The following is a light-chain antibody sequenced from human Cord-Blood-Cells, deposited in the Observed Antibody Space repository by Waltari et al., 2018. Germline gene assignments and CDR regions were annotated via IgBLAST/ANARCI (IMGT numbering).Light chain of an antibody. CDR1: SSDVGSYNL. J-gene: IGLJ3*02. Sequence: QSALTQPASVSGSPGQSITIPCTGTSSDVGSYNLVSWYPQHPGKAPKLMIYEVSKRPSGVSNRFSGSKSGNTASLTISGLQAEDEADYYCCSYAGSSTLVFGGGTKLTVL. CDR3: CSYAGSSTLV. CDR2: EVS. V-gene: IGLV2-23*02.